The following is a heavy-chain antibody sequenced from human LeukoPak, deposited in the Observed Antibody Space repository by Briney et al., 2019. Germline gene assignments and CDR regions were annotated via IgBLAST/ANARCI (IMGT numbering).Heavy chain of an antibody. CDR3: ARDGGATGTGHWFDP. CDR1: GGSFSGYH. D-gene: IGHD1-1*01. Sequence: PSETLSLTCAVYGGSFSGYHWSWIRQPPGKGLEWIGEINHSGSTNYNPSLKSRVTISVDTSKNQFSLKLSSVTAADTAVYYCARDGGATGTGHWFDPWGQGTLVTVSS. V-gene: IGHV4-34*01. CDR2: INHSGST. J-gene: IGHJ5*02.